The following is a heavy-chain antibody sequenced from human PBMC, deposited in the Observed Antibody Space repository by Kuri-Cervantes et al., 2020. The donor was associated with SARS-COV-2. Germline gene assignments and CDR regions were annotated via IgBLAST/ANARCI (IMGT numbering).Heavy chain of an antibody. Sequence: GESLKISCAASGFTFSSYSMNWVRQAPGKGLEWVSSISSSSSYIYYADSVKGRFTISRDNAKNSLYLQMNSLRAEDTAVYYCASHVGERRGGLSAFDIWGQGTMVTVSS. D-gene: IGHD3-10*02. V-gene: IGHV3-21*01. CDR1: GFTFSSYS. CDR2: ISSSSSYI. J-gene: IGHJ3*02. CDR3: ASHVGERRGGLSAFDI.